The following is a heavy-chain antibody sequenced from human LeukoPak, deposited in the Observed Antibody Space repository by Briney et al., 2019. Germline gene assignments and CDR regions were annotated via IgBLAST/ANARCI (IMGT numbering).Heavy chain of an antibody. CDR1: GYTFTAYY. D-gene: IGHD1-7*01. Sequence: ASVKVSCKASGYTFTAYYMHWVRQAPGQGLEWMGWINPNSGGTNCAQEFQGRVTMTRDTSISTAYMELSRLRSDDTAVYYCARQYNWNYDNWFDPWGQGTLVTVSS. J-gene: IGHJ5*02. CDR3: ARQYNWNYDNWFDP. CDR2: INPNSGGT. V-gene: IGHV1-2*02.